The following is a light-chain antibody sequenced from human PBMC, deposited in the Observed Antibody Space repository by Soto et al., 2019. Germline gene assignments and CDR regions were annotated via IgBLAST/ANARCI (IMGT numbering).Light chain of an antibody. CDR3: QQYKSYPVT. CDR2: KAS. J-gene: IGKJ4*01. Sequence: DIQMTQSPSTLSASAGDRVTITCRASQSISTSLAWYQQKPGKAPNVLIYKASSLQTGVPSRFSGSGSGTEVTLAISSLQPDDFATYYGQQYKSYPVTFGGGTKVEIK. V-gene: IGKV1-5*03. CDR1: QSISTS.